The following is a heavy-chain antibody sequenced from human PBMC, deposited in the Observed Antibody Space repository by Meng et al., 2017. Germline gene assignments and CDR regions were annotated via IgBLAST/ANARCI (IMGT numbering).Heavy chain of an antibody. D-gene: IGHD6-19*01. CDR1: GDSISSSNW. CDR2: IYHSGST. V-gene: IGHV4-4*02. CDR3: AREGLAVAGTFVFDY. J-gene: IGHJ4*02. Sequence: SDTLSLTSIVFGDSISSSNWWSWVRQPPGKGLEWIGEIYHSGSTDYNPSLKSRLTISVDKSKNHFSMKLSPVTAADTAVYYCAREGLAVAGTFVFDYWGQGTLVTVSS.